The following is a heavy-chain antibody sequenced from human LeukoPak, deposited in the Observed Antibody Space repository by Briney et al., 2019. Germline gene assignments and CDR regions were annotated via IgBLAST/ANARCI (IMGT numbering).Heavy chain of an antibody. Sequence: SETLSLTCAVYGGSFSGYYWSWIRQPPGKGLEWIGYIYYSGSTNYNPSLKSRVTISVDTSKNQFSLKLSSVTAADTAVYYCAREIPYYYDSSGLTNAFDIWGQGTMVTVSS. CDR3: AREIPYYYDSSGLTNAFDI. J-gene: IGHJ3*02. CDR1: GGSFSGYY. D-gene: IGHD3-22*01. CDR2: IYYSGST. V-gene: IGHV4-59*01.